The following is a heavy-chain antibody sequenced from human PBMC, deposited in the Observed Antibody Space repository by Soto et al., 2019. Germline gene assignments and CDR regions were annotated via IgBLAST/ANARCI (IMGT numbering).Heavy chain of an antibody. CDR1: GYSFTSHW. D-gene: IGHD6-6*01. J-gene: IGHJ5*02. CDR2: IYPGDSDT. Sequence: GESLKISCKGSGYSFTSHWIAWVRQMPGNGLEWMGIIYPGDSDTRYSPSFQGQVTISADKSISTAYLQWSSLKASDTAMYYCARQGFRAEAARLGFDPWGQGTLVTVSS. CDR3: ARQGFRAEAARLGFDP. V-gene: IGHV5-51*01.